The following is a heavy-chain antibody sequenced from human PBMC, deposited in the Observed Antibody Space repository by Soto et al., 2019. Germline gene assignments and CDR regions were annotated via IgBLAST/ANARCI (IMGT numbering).Heavy chain of an antibody. V-gene: IGHV3-21*01. Sequence: GGSLRLSCAASGFTFSSYSMNWVRQAPGKGLEWVSAISSSSSYIYYADSVKGRFTISRDNAKNSLYLQMNSLRAEDTAVYYCPIDRMAAAGKSCIDLWGKGTLVTVSS. CDR1: GFTFSSYS. J-gene: IGHJ5*02. CDR2: ISSSSSYI. CDR3: PIDRMAAAGKSCIDL. D-gene: IGHD6-13*01.